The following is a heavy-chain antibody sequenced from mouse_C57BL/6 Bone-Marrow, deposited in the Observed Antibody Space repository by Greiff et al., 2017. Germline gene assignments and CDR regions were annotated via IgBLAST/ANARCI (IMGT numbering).Heavy chain of an antibody. CDR2: SNSDGGST. CDR1: EYEFPSHD. D-gene: IGHD1-1*01. J-gene: IGHJ3*01. CDR3: ARHRNYYGSSPWFAY. V-gene: IGHV5-2*01. Sequence: EVQGVESGGGLVQPGESLKLSCESNEYEFPSHDMSWVRKTPEKRQEVVAASNSDGGSTYYPDTMERRFIISRDNTKKTLYLQMSSLRSEDTALYYCARHRNYYGSSPWFAYWGQGTLVTVSA.